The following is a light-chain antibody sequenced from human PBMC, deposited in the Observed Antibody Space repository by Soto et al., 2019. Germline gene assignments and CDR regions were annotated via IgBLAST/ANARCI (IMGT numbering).Light chain of an antibody. Sequence: EIVMTQSPVTLSASPGERVTLSCRASQSVNINLAWYQQRHGQAPRVLIYGASNRASGIPDKFSGSGSGTDFTLTISSLEPDDFALYFCQQYMDWPPLTFGGGTTVEIK. CDR1: QSVNIN. J-gene: IGKJ4*01. V-gene: IGKV3D-15*01. CDR3: QQYMDWPPLT. CDR2: GAS.